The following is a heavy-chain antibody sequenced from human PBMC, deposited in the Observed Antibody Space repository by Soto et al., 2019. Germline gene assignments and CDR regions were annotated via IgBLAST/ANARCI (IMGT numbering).Heavy chain of an antibody. V-gene: IGHV4-31*03. Sequence: LSVTCTVSGGSISSGGYYWSWIRQHPGKGLEWIGYIYYSGSTYYNPSLKSRVTISVDTSKNQFSLKLSSVTAADTAVYYCARAKDPQAGSSSGSWYPRYYYYGMDVWGQGTTVTVSS. D-gene: IGHD6-13*01. CDR3: ARAKDPQAGSSSGSWYPRYYYYGMDV. CDR1: GGSISSGGYY. CDR2: IYYSGST. J-gene: IGHJ6*02.